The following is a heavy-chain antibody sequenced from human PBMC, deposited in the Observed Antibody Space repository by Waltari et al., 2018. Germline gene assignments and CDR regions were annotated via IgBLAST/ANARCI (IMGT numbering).Heavy chain of an antibody. J-gene: IGHJ4*02. V-gene: IGHV3-7*01. CDR3: SVSLNS. Sequence: EWVANIKEDGSERHYIDSVKGRFTISRDHAKNLLYLEMNSLRAGDTAVYYCSVSLNSWGQGTLVTVSS. CDR2: IKEDGSER.